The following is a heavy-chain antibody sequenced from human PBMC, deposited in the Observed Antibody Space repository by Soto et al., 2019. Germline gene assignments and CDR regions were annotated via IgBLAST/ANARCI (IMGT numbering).Heavy chain of an antibody. CDR1: GYTFTSYA. CDR2: INAGNGNT. CDR3: ARAIYGSGSLVYWFDP. V-gene: IGHV1-3*01. Sequence: ASVKVSCKASGYTFTSYAMHWVRQAPGQRLEWMGWINAGNGNTKYSQKFQGRVTITRDTSASTAYMELSSLRSEDTAVYYCARAIYGSGSLVYWFDPWGQGTLVTVSS. D-gene: IGHD3-10*01. J-gene: IGHJ5*02.